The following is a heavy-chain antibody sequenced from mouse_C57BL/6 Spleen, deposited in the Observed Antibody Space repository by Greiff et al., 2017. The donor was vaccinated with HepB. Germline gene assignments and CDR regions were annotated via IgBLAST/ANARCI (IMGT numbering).Heavy chain of an antibody. CDR2: IDPSDSYT. CDR3: ARGDYGSSYWFAY. J-gene: IGHJ3*01. V-gene: IGHV1-59*01. D-gene: IGHD1-1*01. Sequence: QLQQPGAELVRPGTSVKLSCKASGYTFTSYWKHWVKQRTGQGLEWIGVIDPSDSYTNYNQKFKGKATLTVDTSSSTAYMQLSSLTSEDSAVYYCARGDYGSSYWFAYWGQGTLVTVSA. CDR1: GYTFTSYW.